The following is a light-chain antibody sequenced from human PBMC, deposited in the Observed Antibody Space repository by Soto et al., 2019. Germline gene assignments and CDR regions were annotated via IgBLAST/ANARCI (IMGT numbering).Light chain of an antibody. Sequence: QSALTQPASVSGSPGQSITISCTGTSSDVGGYNYVSWYQQHPGKAPKLMIYDVTYRPSWVSNRFSGSKSGNTASLTISGLQAEDEADYFCSSYTSLSTYVVFGGGTKVTVL. CDR2: DVT. V-gene: IGLV2-14*01. CDR1: SSDVGGYNY. CDR3: SSYTSLSTYVV. J-gene: IGLJ2*01.